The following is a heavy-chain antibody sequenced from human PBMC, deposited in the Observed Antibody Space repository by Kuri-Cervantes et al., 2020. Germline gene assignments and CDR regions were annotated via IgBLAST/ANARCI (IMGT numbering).Heavy chain of an antibody. V-gene: IGHV3-48*02. J-gene: IGHJ6*02. D-gene: IGHD3-16*01. Sequence: GESLKISCAASGFTFSSYSMNWVRQAPGKGLGWVSYISSSSSTIYYADSVKGRFTISRDNAKNSLYLQMNSLRDEDTAVYYCARGGEWAYYYYYGMDVWGQGTTVTVSS. CDR1: GFTFSSYS. CDR2: ISSSSSTI. CDR3: ARGGEWAYYYYYGMDV.